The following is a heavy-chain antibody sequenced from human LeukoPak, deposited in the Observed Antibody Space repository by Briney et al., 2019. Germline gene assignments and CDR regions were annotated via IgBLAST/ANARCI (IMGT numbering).Heavy chain of an antibody. V-gene: IGHV4-59*01. D-gene: IGHD3-22*01. CDR1: GGSISSYY. CDR2: IYYSGSN. Sequence: SETLSLTCTVSGGSISSYYWSWIRQPPGKGLEWIGYIYYSGSNNYNPSLKSRVTISVDTSKNQFSLKLSSVTAADTAVYYCARSYYDSSGYYYYYYYGMDVWGQGTTVTVSS. J-gene: IGHJ6*02. CDR3: ARSYYDSSGYYYYYYYGMDV.